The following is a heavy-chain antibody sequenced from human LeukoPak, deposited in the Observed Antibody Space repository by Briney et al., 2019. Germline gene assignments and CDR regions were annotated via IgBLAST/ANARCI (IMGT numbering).Heavy chain of an antibody. V-gene: IGHV1-69*13. CDR2: IIPIFGTA. Sequence: SVKVSCKASGGTFSSYAVSWVRQAPGQGLEWMGGIIPIFGTANYAQKFQGRVTITADESTSTAYMELSSLRSEDTAVYYCARPYDSSGYYYGYWGQGTLVTVSS. J-gene: IGHJ4*02. D-gene: IGHD3-22*01. CDR3: ARPYDSSGYYYGY. CDR1: GGTFSSYA.